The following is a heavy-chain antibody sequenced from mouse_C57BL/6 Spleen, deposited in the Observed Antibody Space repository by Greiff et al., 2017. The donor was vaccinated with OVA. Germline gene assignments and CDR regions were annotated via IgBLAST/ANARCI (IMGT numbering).Heavy chain of an antibody. Sequence: DVKLQESGPGLVKPSQSLSLTCSVTGYSITSGYYWNWIRQFPGNKLEWMGYISYDGSNNYNPSLKNRISITRDTSKNQFFLKLNSVTTEDTATYYCARGGDRFAYWGQGTLVTVSA. J-gene: IGHJ3*01. D-gene: IGHD3-3*01. CDR3: ARGGDRFAY. V-gene: IGHV3-6*01. CDR1: GYSITSGYY. CDR2: ISYDGSN.